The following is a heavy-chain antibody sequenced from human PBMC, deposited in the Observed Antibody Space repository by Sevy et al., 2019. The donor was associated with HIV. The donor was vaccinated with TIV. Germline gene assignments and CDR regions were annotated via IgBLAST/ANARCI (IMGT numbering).Heavy chain of an antibody. V-gene: IGHV3-30*02. Sequence: GGSLRLSCAASGFSYSSYGMHWVPQAPGKGLEWVAYIQYDGSNKDYADSVKGRFTISRDNSKNTLDLQMNSLRVEDTAVYYCVKEGGGEGGDHWGQGTLVTVSS. J-gene: IGHJ4*02. CDR2: IQYDGSNK. D-gene: IGHD2-21*01. CDR3: VKEGGGEGGDH. CDR1: GFSYSSYG.